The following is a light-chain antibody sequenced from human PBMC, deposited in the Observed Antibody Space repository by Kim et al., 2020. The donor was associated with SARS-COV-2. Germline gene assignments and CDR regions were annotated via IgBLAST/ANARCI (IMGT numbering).Light chain of an antibody. V-gene: IGKV2-28*01. CDR1: QSLLHSNGYNY. J-gene: IGKJ2*03. CDR2: LGS. CDR3: MQALQTPYS. Sequence: EPAFVSCRSSQSLLHSNGYNYLDWYLQKPGQSPQLLIYLGSNRASGGPDRFSGSGSGTDFTLKISRVEAEDVGVYYCMQALQTPYSFGQGTKLEIK.